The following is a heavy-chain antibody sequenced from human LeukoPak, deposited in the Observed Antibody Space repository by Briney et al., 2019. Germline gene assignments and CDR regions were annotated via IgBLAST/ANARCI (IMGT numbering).Heavy chain of an antibody. CDR2: IYNSGSA. D-gene: IGHD3-10*01. J-gene: IGHJ1*01. V-gene: IGHV4-59*08. CDR1: GXSISSYY. Sequence: PSETLSLTCTVSGXSISSYYGSWIRQPPGKGLEWIGYIYNSGSANYNPSLKSRVTISVDTSKKQFSLKLSSVTAADTAVYYCARHSDAAEYFEQWGQGTLVTVSS. CDR3: ARHSDAAEYFEQ.